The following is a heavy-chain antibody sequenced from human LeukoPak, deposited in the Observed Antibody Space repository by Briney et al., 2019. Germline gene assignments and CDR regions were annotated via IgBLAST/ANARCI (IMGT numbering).Heavy chain of an antibody. CDR2: ISGYNGNT. V-gene: IGHV1-18*01. CDR1: DYTFSRYG. CDR3: ATLSGDPRYSSSWFPYYFDY. Sequence: GASVKVSCKASDYTFSRYGISWVRQAPGQGLERMGWISGYNGNTNYAQKLQDRVTMTTDTSTSTAYMELKSLISDDTAVYYCATLSGDPRYSSSWFPYYFDYWGQGTLVTVSS. J-gene: IGHJ4*02. D-gene: IGHD6-13*01.